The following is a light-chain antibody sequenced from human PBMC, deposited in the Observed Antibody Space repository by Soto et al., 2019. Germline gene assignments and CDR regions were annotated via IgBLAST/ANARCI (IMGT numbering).Light chain of an antibody. CDR1: SSDVGAYNF. CDR3: SSYTSSSTHV. J-gene: IGLJ1*01. CDR2: DVS. V-gene: IGLV2-14*03. Sequence: QSALTQPASVSGSPGQSITISCTGTSSDVGAYNFVSWYQQHPGKVPKLMIFDVSSRPSGVSDRCSGSKSGNTASLTISGLQAEDEGDYYCSSYTSSSTHVFGSRTKVTVL.